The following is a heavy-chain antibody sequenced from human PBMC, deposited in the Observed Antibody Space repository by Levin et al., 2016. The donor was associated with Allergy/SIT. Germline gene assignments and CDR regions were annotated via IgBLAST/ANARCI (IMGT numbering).Heavy chain of an antibody. D-gene: IGHD3-9*01. V-gene: IGHV3-9*01. CDR1: GFTFDDYA. Sequence: SLKISCTASGFTFDDYAMHWVRQVPGKGLEWVSGISWNSASIGYADSVKGRFTISRDNAKNSLYLQMNSLRIEDTALYYCAKPTDYAILTTYYDHWGQGTLVTVSS. J-gene: IGHJ4*02. CDR2: ISWNSASI. CDR3: AKPTDYAILTTYYDH.